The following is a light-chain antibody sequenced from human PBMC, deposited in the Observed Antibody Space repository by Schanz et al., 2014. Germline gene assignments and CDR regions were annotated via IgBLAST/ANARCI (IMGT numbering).Light chain of an antibody. V-gene: IGLV2-23*02. CDR3: CSYAGSNWV. Sequence: QSALTQPASVSGSPGQSITISCTRASSDGSLFYASWYQQHPGKVPKLMIYDVSNRPSGVSNRFSGSKSAYTASLTISGLQAEDEADYYCCSYAGSNWVFGGGTKLTVL. CDR2: DVS. CDR1: SSDGSLFY. J-gene: IGLJ3*02.